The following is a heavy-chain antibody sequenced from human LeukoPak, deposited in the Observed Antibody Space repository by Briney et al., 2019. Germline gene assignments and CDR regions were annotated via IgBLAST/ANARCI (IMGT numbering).Heavy chain of an antibody. Sequence: SSVTVSRKASGGSFNSYAISWVRQAPGQGLEWVGGVIPIFGTANYAQKFQGRVTITTDESTSTAYMELSSLRSEDTAVYYCASGPYSGQQLGTRFDYWGQGTLVTVSS. CDR1: GGSFNSYA. V-gene: IGHV1-69*05. CDR2: VIPIFGTA. J-gene: IGHJ4*02. D-gene: IGHD6-13*01. CDR3: ASGPYSGQQLGTRFDY.